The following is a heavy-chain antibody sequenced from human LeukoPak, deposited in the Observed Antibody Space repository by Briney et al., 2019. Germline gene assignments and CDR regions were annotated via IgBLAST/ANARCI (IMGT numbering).Heavy chain of an antibody. CDR3: VRTMGGVWGMAFDN. V-gene: IGHV3-48*02. J-gene: IGHJ3*02. CDR1: GFTFSSYS. D-gene: IGHD3-16*01. Sequence: GGSLRLSCAASGFTFSSYSMNWVRQAPGKGLEWVSHISSGSGSISYADSVKGRFTISRDNAKNSLYLQMNSLRDEDTAVYYCVRTMGGVWGMAFDNWGQGTMVTVSS. CDR2: ISSGSGSI.